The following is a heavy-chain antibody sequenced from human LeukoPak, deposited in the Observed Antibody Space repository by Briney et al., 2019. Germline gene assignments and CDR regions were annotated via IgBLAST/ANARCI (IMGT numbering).Heavy chain of an antibody. CDR3: ARDSSSFDAFDI. J-gene: IGHJ3*02. CDR1: GVTFSSYS. Sequence: GGSLRPSCAASGVTFSSYSMNWVRQAPGKGLEWVSSISSSSSYIYYADSVKGRFTISRDNAKNSLYLQMNSLRAEDTAVYYCARDSSSFDAFDIWGQGTMVTVSS. V-gene: IGHV3-21*01. CDR2: ISSSSSYI. D-gene: IGHD2-15*01.